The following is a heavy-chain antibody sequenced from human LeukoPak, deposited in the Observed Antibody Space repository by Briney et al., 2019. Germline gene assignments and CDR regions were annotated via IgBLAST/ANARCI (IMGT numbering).Heavy chain of an antibody. D-gene: IGHD5-18*01. V-gene: IGHV3-74*01. CDR3: ARDAPGNTALDY. CDR2: INGYGSST. CDR1: GFTFISYW. J-gene: IGHJ4*02. Sequence: GGSLRLSCAASGFTFISYWMHWVRQAPGKGLVWVSRINGYGSSTDFADSVRGRFTISRDNAKNTLYLQMNSLRAEDTAVYYCARDAPGNTALDYWGQGTLVTVSS.